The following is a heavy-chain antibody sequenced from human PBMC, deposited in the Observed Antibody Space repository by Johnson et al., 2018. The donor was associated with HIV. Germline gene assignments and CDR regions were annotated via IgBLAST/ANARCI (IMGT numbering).Heavy chain of an antibody. CDR2: IYSGGST. CDR1: GFTFSSYA. D-gene: IGHD2-8*01. V-gene: IGHV3-66*01. Sequence: EVQLVESGGGLVQPGGSLRLSCAASGFTFSSYAMHWVRQAPGKGLEWVAVIYSGGSTYYADSVKGRFTISRDNSKNTLYLQMNSLRAEDTAVYYCARDVTKDAFDIWGQGTMVTVSS. J-gene: IGHJ3*02. CDR3: ARDVTKDAFDI.